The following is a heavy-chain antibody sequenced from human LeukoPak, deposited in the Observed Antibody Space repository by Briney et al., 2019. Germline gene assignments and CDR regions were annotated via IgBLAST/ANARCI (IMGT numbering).Heavy chain of an antibody. Sequence: PGGSLRLSCAASGFTFNSYAMSWVRQAPGKGLEWVSIISGGGGSTSYADSVKGRFTISRDNSKNTLYLQMNSLRAEDTAVYYCTTRASYTMASDRASRGIWGQGTLVTVSS. D-gene: IGHD5-24*01. CDR3: TTRASYTMASDRASRGI. CDR1: GFTFNSYA. J-gene: IGHJ4*02. V-gene: IGHV3-23*01. CDR2: ISGGGGST.